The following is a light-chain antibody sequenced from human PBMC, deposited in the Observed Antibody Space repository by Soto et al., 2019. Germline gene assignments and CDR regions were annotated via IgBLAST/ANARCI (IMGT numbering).Light chain of an antibody. V-gene: IGLV1-44*01. CDR3: AAWDDSLNGLV. Sequence: QSVLTQPPSASGTPGQRVTISCSGSSSNVGINRVNWYQQLPGTAPKLLIYSNNQRPSGVPDRFSGSKSGTSASLAISGLQSEDEAGYYCAAWDDSLNGLVFGGGTKLTVL. CDR2: SNN. J-gene: IGLJ3*02. CDR1: SSNVGINR.